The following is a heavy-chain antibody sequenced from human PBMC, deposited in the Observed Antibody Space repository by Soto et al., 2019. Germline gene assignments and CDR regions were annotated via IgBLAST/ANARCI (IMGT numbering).Heavy chain of an antibody. CDR3: ARVIGGYRSGNYYYYGMDV. V-gene: IGHV3-21*01. Sequence: EVQLVESGGGLVKPGGSLRISCAASGFTFTSYSMNWVRQTPGKGLEWVSSISRGSDYIHHADSLKGRFTISRDNAKNSMYLQMNSLRDEDTAVYYCARVIGGYRSGNYYYYGMDVWGQGTTVTVSS. CDR1: GFTFTSYS. D-gene: IGHD1-26*01. CDR2: ISRGSDYI. J-gene: IGHJ6*02.